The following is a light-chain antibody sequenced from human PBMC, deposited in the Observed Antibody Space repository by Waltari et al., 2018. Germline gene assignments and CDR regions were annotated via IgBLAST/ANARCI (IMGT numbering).Light chain of an antibody. J-gene: IGLJ1*01. CDR3: AAWDDSLNGFYV. Sequence: QSVLTQPPSASGSPGQRVTISCSRSSPQLGSNTVNSYQQPPVTAPKLLIYSNNQRPSGVPDRFSGSKSGTSASLAISGLQSEDEADYYCAAWDDSLNGFYVFGTGTKVTVL. CDR1: SPQLGSNT. V-gene: IGLV1-44*01. CDR2: SNN.